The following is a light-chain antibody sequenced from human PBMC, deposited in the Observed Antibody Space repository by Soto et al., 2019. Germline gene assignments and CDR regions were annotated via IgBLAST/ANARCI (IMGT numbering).Light chain of an antibody. V-gene: IGKV3-11*01. J-gene: IGKJ2*01. CDR2: DAS. CDR1: QSVSSY. CDR3: QQRSNSPYT. Sequence: EIVLTQSPATLSLSPGERATLSCRASQSVSSYLAWYQQKPGQAPRLLIYDASNRATGIPARFSGSGSGTDFTLTISRLEPEDFAVYYCQQRSNSPYTFGQGTKLEIK.